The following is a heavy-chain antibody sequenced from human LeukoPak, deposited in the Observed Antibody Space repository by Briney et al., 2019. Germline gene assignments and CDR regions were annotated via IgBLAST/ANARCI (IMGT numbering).Heavy chain of an antibody. CDR1: GYTFTSYG. D-gene: IGHD3-22*01. CDR2: ISAYNGNT. CDR3: ARGTSTNYYDSSGLDY. J-gene: IGHJ4*02. Sequence: ASVKVSCKASGYTFTSYGISWVRQAPGQGLEWMGWISAYNGNTNYAQKLQGRVTMTTDTSTSTAYMELRSLRSDDTAVYYCARGTSTNYYDSSGLDYWGQGTLVTVSS. V-gene: IGHV1-18*01.